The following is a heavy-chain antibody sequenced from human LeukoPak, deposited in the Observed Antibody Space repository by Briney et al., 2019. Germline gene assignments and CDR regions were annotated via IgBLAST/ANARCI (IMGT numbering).Heavy chain of an antibody. J-gene: IGHJ4*02. CDR3: ARGIYYDSSGYPDD. D-gene: IGHD3-22*01. Sequence: ASVKVSCKASGYTFTCYYMHWVRQAPGQGLEWMGWINPNSGGTNYAQKFQGRVTMTRDTSISTAYMELSRLRSDDTAVYYCARGIYYDSSGYPDDWGQGTLVTVSS. CDR2: INPNSGGT. CDR1: GYTFTCYY. V-gene: IGHV1-2*02.